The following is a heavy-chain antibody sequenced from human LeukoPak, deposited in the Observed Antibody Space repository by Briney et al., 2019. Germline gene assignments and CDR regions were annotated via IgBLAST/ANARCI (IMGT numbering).Heavy chain of an antibody. CDR2: IKQDGSEK. Sequence: GGSLRLSCAASGFTFSSYWMSWVRQAPGKGLEWVANIKQDGSEKYYVDSVKGRFTISRDNAKNSLYLQMNSLRAEDTAVYYCARGYNSWLVAFVDYWGQGTLVTVSS. CDR3: ARGYNSWLVAFVDY. J-gene: IGHJ4*02. CDR1: GFTFSSYW. D-gene: IGHD6-13*01. V-gene: IGHV3-7*01.